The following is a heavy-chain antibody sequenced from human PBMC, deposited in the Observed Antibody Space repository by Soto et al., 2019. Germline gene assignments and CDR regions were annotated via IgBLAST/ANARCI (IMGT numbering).Heavy chain of an antibody. CDR2: TLYRSKWYN. Sequence: SQTLSLTCAISGDSVSSNSAAWNWIRQSPSRGLEWLGKTLYRSKWYNEYAVSVKSRITVNPDTSKNQFSLQLNSVTPEDTAVYYCARSQSRAFDIWGQGTMVTVSS. V-gene: IGHV6-1*01. CDR1: GDSVSSNSAA. CDR3: ARSQSRAFDI. J-gene: IGHJ3*02.